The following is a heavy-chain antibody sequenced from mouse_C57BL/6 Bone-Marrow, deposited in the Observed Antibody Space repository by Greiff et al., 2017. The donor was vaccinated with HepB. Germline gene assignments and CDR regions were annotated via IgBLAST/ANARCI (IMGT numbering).Heavy chain of an antibody. CDR1: GYTFTDYY. V-gene: IGHV1-75*01. D-gene: IGHD1-1*01. CDR2: IFPGSGST. J-gene: IGHJ2*01. CDR3: ARSYYGSSDY. Sequence: QVQLQESGPELVKPGASVKISCKASGYTFTDYYINWVKQRPGQGLEWIGWIFPGSGSTYYNEKFKGKATLTVDNSSSTAYMLLSSLTSEDSAVYFCARSYYGSSDYWGQGTTLTVSS.